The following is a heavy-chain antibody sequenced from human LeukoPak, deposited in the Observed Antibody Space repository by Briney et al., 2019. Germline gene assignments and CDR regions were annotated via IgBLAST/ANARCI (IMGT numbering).Heavy chain of an antibody. V-gene: IGHV4-59*01. CDR2: IHYGGST. CDR1: GGSINSYY. J-gene: IGHJ6*02. Sequence: SETLSLTCTVSGGSINSYYWSWIRQPPEKGLEWLGYIHYGGSTNYNPSLKSRVTISVDTSKNQFSLKLTSVTAADTAVYYCAREGEWGYYYGMDVWGQGTTVTVSS. CDR3: AREGEWGYYYGMDV. D-gene: IGHD3-10*01.